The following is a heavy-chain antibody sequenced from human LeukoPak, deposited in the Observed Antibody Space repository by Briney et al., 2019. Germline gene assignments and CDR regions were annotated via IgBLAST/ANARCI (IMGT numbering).Heavy chain of an antibody. V-gene: IGHV1-69*06. CDR2: IIPIYGTT. CDR1: GGTFSNYA. CDR3: ARDWGMITFGGVIVTSNWFDP. D-gene: IGHD3-16*02. J-gene: IGHJ5*02. Sequence: ASVKVSCKASGGTFSNYAVSWVRQAPGQGLEWMGGIIPIYGTTNYAQKFQGRVTITADKSTSTVYMELSSLRSEDTAVYYCARDWGMITFGGVIVTSNWFDPWGQGTLVTVSS.